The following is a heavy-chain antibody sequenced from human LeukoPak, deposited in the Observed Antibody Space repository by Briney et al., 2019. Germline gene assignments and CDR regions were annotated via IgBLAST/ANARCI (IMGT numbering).Heavy chain of an antibody. CDR3: ASSYDSSGYFVYYGMDV. Sequence: GSSVKVSCKASGGTFSSYAISWVRQAPGLGLEWMGWINPNSGGTNYAQKFQGRVTMTRDTSISTAYMELSRLRSDDTAVYYCASSYDSSGYFVYYGMDVWGQGTTVTVSS. CDR2: INPNSGGT. V-gene: IGHV1-2*02. CDR1: GGTFSSYA. D-gene: IGHD3-22*01. J-gene: IGHJ6*02.